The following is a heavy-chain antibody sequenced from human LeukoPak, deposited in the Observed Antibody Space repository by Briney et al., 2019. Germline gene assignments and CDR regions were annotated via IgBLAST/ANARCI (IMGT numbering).Heavy chain of an antibody. D-gene: IGHD3-16*01. Sequence: GGSLRLSCAASGFTFSSYWMHWVRQAPGKGLVWVSRINSDGSSTSYADSVKGRFTISRDNAKNTLYLQMNSLRAEDTAVYYCARVYQTWGEGAFDIWGQGTMVTVSS. CDR1: GFTFSSYW. CDR3: ARVYQTWGEGAFDI. J-gene: IGHJ3*02. V-gene: IGHV3-74*01. CDR2: INSDGSST.